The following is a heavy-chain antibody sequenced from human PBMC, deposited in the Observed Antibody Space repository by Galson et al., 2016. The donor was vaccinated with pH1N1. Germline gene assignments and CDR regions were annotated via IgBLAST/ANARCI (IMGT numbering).Heavy chain of an antibody. V-gene: IGHV1-69*13. Sequence: SVKVSCKASGGTFGSFGINWVRQAPGQGLEWMGGIIPLFNTAKYARNFQGRVTITADESTTTAYMELSSLRSDDTAVYFCAREDYYDTDLSDWYFDLWGRGTLLTVSS. CDR1: GGTFGSFG. CDR3: AREDYYDTDLSDWYFDL. J-gene: IGHJ2*01. CDR2: IIPLFNTA. D-gene: IGHD3-22*01.